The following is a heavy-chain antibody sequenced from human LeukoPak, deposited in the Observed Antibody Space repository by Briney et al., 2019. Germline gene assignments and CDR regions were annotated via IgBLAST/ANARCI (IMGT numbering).Heavy chain of an antibody. CDR1: GYTFTSYG. V-gene: IGHV1-18*01. CDR3: ARRGLLLYYYDSSGQYTPNDY. J-gene: IGHJ4*02. CDR2: ISAYNGNT. D-gene: IGHD3-22*01. Sequence: EASVKVSCKASGYTFTSYGISWVRQAPGQGLEWMGWISAYNGNTNYAQKLQGRVTMTTDISTSTAYMEPRSLRSDDTAVYYCARRGLLLYYYDSSGQYTPNDYWGQGTLVTVSS.